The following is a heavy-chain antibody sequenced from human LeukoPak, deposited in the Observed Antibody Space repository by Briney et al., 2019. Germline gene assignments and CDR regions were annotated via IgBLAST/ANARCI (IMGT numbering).Heavy chain of an antibody. CDR2: ISSSDSTI. Sequence: GGPLTLPCAASGFTFSSYEMNWLRQAPGRGREGVSYISSSDSTIYYAHSAKGRFTISRDNAKNSLYLQMNSLIAEDTAVYYCAREVGRWFGELLWSWFDPWGQGTLVTVSS. J-gene: IGHJ5*02. V-gene: IGHV3-48*03. D-gene: IGHD3-10*01. CDR1: GFTFSSYE. CDR3: AREVGRWFGELLWSWFDP.